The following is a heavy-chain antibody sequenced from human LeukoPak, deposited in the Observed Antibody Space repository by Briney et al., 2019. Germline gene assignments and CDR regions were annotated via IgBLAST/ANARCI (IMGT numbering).Heavy chain of an antibody. J-gene: IGHJ4*02. D-gene: IGHD5-12*01. CDR1: GYTCTGYY. CDR2: INPNSGGT. CDR3: ARDVVATITLFGY. Sequence: SVTVSCKACGYTCTGYYKHWVRQAPGQRLEWKGWINPNSGGTNYAQKFQGRVTMTRDTSISTAYMELSRLRSDDTAVYYCARDVVATITLFGYWGQGTLVTVSS. V-gene: IGHV1-2*02.